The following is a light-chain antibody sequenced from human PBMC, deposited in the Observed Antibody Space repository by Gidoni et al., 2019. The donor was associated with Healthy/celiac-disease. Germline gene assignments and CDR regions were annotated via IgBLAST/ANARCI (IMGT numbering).Light chain of an antibody. CDR2: VGTGGIVG. V-gene: IGLV9-49*01. CDR3: GADHGSGSNFVSV. Sequence: QPVLTQPPSASASLGASVPLTCTLSSGYSNYKGDWYQQRPGKGPRFVMRVGTGGIVGSKGDGIPDRFSVLGSGLNRYLTIKNIQEEDESDYHCGADHGSGSNFVSVFGGGTKLTVL. J-gene: IGLJ2*01. CDR1: SGYSNYK.